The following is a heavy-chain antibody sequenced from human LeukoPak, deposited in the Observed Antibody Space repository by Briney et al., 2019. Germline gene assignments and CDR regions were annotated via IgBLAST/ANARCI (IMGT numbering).Heavy chain of an antibody. CDR1: GYTFTGYY. CDR2: INPNSGGT. CDR3: VRPLTAAGTNYYYYGMDV. Sequence: GASVNVSCTASGYTFTGYYMHWVRQAPGQGLEWMGWINPNSGGTNYAQKFQGRVTMTRDTSISTAYTELSRLRSDDTAVYYCVRPLTAAGTNYYYYGMDVWGQGTTVTVSS. J-gene: IGHJ6*02. D-gene: IGHD6-13*01. V-gene: IGHV1-2*02.